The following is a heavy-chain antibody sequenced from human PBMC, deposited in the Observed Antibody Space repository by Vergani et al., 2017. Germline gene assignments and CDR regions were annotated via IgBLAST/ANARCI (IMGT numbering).Heavy chain of an antibody. D-gene: IGHD1-1*01. CDR1: GGSISSGSYS. J-gene: IGHJ5*02. CDR2: IYTSGST. V-gene: IGHV4-61*02. Sequence: QVRLQESGPGLVKPSQTLSLTCTVSGGSISSGSYSWSWIRQPAGKGLEWIGGIYTSGSTNYSPSLKSRVTMSVDTPRNHFSLRLTSVTAADTAVYYCARFGTGGFDPWGQGTLVTVSS. CDR3: ARFGTGGFDP.